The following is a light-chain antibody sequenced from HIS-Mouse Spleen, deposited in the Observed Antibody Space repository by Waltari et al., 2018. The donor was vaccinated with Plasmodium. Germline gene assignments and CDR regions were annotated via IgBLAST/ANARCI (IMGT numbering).Light chain of an antibody. CDR3: YSTDSSGNHRV. V-gene: IGLV3-10*01. CDR1: ALPKKY. Sequence: SYELTQPPSVSVSPGQTARITCSGDALPKKYAYWYQQKSGQAPVLVIYEDSKRHSGIPERFSGSSSGTMATLTISGAQVEDEADYYGYSTDSSGNHRVFGGGTKLTVL. J-gene: IGLJ3*02. CDR2: EDS.